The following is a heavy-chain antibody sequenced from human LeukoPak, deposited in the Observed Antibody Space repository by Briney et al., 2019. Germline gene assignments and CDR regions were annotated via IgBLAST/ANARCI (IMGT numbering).Heavy chain of an antibody. CDR2: IYYSGST. J-gene: IGHJ4*02. D-gene: IGHD4-17*01. CDR3: ARGTVTSTVPFDY. V-gene: IGHV4-61*01. Sequence: SETLSLTCTVSGYSISSGYYWSWIRQPPGKGLEWIGYIYYSGSTNYNPSLKSRVTISVDTSKNQFSLKLSSVTAADTAVYYCARGTVTSTVPFDYWGQGTLVTVSS. CDR1: GYSISSGYY.